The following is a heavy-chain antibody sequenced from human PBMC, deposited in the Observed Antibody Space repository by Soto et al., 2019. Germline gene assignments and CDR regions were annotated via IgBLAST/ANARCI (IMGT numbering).Heavy chain of an antibody. D-gene: IGHD2-21*01. CDR1: GFTFGSYS. V-gene: IGHV3-21*01. Sequence: KPGGSLRLSCAASGFTFGSYSMNWVRQAPGMGLEWVASIGSGGNYISYADSVRGRFTISRDNAKNSLYLPMSSLRADDTAVYYCARDPVGVDSTFFFDSWGQGTLVTVSS. CDR3: ARDPVGVDSTFFFDS. CDR2: IGSGGNYI. J-gene: IGHJ4*02.